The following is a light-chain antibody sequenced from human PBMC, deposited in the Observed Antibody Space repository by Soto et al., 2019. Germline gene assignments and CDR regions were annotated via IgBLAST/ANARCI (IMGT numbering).Light chain of an antibody. CDR1: ESLLYGDGNTY. CDR2: KVS. J-gene: IGKJ1*01. V-gene: IGKV2-30*01. Sequence: VMTQSPLSRPVSPGQPASISCRSSESLLYGDGNTYLSWFQQRPGQSPRRLIYKVSNRDSGVPDRFSGSGSGTDFTLNISRVEAEDVGVYYCMQGTRWPWTFGQGTKVEIK. CDR3: MQGTRWPWT.